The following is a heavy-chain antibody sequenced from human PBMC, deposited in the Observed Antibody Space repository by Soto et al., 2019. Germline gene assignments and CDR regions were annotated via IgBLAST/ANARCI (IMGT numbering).Heavy chain of an antibody. V-gene: IGHV5-51*01. D-gene: IGHD3-22*01. CDR2: IYPGDSDT. J-gene: IGHJ3*02. Sequence: GESLKISCKGSGYSFTSYWIGWVRQMPGKGLEWLGIIYPGDSDTRYSPSFQGQVTISADKSISTAFLQWSSLKASDTAMFYCARRAYYYDSSGYSDDAFDIWGQGTMVTVSS. CDR3: ARRAYYYDSSGYSDDAFDI. CDR1: GYSFTSYW.